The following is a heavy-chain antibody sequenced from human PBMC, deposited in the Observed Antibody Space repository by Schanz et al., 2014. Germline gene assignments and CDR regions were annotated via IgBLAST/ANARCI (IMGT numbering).Heavy chain of an antibody. CDR3: ARSAGRDFWSSYYTRFDY. CDR2: ISAYNGNT. CDR1: GYIFINSG. J-gene: IGHJ4*02. V-gene: IGHV1-18*01. Sequence: QIQLVQSGAEVKKPGASVKVSCKASGYIFINSGISWVRQAPGQGLEWMGWISAYNGNTKYPQKLQGRVTMTTDTSTSTAYMELRSLRSDDTAVYYCARSAGRDFWSSYYTRFDYWGQGTLVTVSS. D-gene: IGHD3-3*01.